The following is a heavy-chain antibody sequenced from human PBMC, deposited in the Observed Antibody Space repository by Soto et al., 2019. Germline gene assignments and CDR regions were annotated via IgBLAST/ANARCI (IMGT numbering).Heavy chain of an antibody. CDR2: ISGSGGST. D-gene: IGHD6-13*01. J-gene: IGHJ6*02. CDR1: GFTFSSYA. V-gene: IGHV3-23*01. Sequence: PGGSLRLSCAASGFTFSSYAMSWVRQAPGKGLERVSAISGSGGSTYYADSVKGRFTISRDNSKNTLYLQMNSLRAEDTAVYYCAKKRRQQRINGMDVRGQGTTVTVSS. CDR3: AKKRRQQRINGMDV.